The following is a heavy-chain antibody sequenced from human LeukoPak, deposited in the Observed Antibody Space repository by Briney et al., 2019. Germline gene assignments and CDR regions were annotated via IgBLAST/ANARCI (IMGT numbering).Heavy chain of an antibody. CDR3: ATALVVVAARTFDY. CDR1: GYTLTELF. J-gene: IGHJ4*02. Sequence: ASVKVSCKVSGYTLTELFMHWVRQAPGKGLEWMGGFDPEDGETIYAQKFQGRVTMTEDTSTDTAYMELSSLRSEDTAVYYCATALVVVAARTFDYWGQGTLVTVSS. CDR2: FDPEDGET. V-gene: IGHV1-24*01. D-gene: IGHD2-15*01.